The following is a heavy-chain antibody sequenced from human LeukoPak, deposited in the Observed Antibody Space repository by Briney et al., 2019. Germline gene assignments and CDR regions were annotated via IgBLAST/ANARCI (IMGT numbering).Heavy chain of an antibody. V-gene: IGHV4-59*12. CDR2: IYYSGST. CDR3: ARDPRGYGDYGMDV. Sequence: SETLSLTCTVSGGSISSYYWSWIRQPPGKGLEWIGYIYYSGSTNYNPSLKSRVAISVDTSKNQFSLRLSSVTAADTAVYYCARDPRGYGDYGMDVWGQGTTVTVSS. CDR1: GGSISSYY. J-gene: IGHJ6*02. D-gene: IGHD4-17*01.